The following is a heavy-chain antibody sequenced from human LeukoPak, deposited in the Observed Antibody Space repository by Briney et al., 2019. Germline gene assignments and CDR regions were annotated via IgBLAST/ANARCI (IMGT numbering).Heavy chain of an antibody. J-gene: IGHJ3*02. CDR2: IYYSGST. Sequence: PSETLSLTCNVSGRSISSYHWSWIRQPPPKGLDWIGYIYYSGSTNYNPSLKSRVIMSVDTSKSQFSLNLTSVTAADTAVYYCARHDGSSWYDAFDIWGQGTMVTVSS. CDR1: GRSISSYH. CDR3: ARHDGSSWYDAFDI. D-gene: IGHD6-13*01. V-gene: IGHV4-59*08.